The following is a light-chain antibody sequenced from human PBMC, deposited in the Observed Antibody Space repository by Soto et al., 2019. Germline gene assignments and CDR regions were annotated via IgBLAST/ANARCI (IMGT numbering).Light chain of an antibody. V-gene: IGKV1-5*01. CDR1: QSISSW. J-gene: IGKJ1*01. Sequence: DIQMTQSPSTLSASVGDRVIITCRASQSISSWLAWYQQKPGKAPKVLIYDASSLKSGVPSRFSGSGSGTEFTLTISSLQPDDFATYFCQQSYSTPWTFGQGTKVEIK. CDR2: DAS. CDR3: QQSYSTPWT.